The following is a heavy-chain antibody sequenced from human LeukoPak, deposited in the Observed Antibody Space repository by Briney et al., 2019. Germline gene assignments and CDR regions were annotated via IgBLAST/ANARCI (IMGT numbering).Heavy chain of an antibody. CDR3: AEDKGSSGWYGERVFDY. CDR2: ISYDGSNK. V-gene: IGHV3-30*18. D-gene: IGHD6-19*01. Sequence: GGSLRLSCAASGFTFSSYGMHWVRQAPGKGLEWVAVISYDGSNKYYADSVKGRFTISRDNSKNTLYLQMNSLRAEDTAVYYCAEDKGSSGWYGERVFDYWGQGTLVTVSS. CDR1: GFTFSSYG. J-gene: IGHJ4*02.